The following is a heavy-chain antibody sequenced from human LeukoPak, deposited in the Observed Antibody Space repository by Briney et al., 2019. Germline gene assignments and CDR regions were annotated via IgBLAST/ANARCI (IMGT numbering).Heavy chain of an antibody. CDR2: IYTDGNT. J-gene: IGHJ4*02. CDR3: TRDRVSSDY. Sequence: GGSLRLSCAASGFTFSSYAMSWVRQAPGKGLEWVSAIYTDGNTHYAGSVKGRFTVSRDNSKNTLYLQMNSLRAEDTAVYYCTRDRVSSDYWGQGTLVIVSS. V-gene: IGHV3-23*03. D-gene: IGHD3-16*02. CDR1: GFTFSSYA.